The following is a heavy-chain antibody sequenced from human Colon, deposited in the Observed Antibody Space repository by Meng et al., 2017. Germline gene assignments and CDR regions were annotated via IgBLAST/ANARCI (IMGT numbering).Heavy chain of an antibody. D-gene: IGHD3-16*01. Sequence: VQLQQWVAGRLKPSEPPSLTCAVYGGSFSGYYWSWIRQPPGKGLEWIGEINHSGSTNYNPSLKSRVTISVDTSKNQFSLKLSSVTAADTAVYYCARSLGYYDYVWGSYPPGYWGQGTLVTVSS. CDR2: INHSGST. J-gene: IGHJ4*02. V-gene: IGHV4-34*01. CDR3: ARSLGYYDYVWGSYPPGY. CDR1: GGSFSGYY.